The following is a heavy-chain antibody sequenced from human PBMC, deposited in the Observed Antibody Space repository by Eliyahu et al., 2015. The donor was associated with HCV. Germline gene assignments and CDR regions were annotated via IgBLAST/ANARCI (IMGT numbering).Heavy chain of an antibody. J-gene: IGHJ5*01. Sequence: YGGITSYNPALKSRVAISLDTSKKQVSLKLTSVTAADTAVYYCAREVSGGYNFGKEFDSWGQGILVTVSS. D-gene: IGHD5-18*01. V-gene: IGHV4-59*01. CDR2: YGGIT. CDR3: AREVSGGYNFGKEFDS.